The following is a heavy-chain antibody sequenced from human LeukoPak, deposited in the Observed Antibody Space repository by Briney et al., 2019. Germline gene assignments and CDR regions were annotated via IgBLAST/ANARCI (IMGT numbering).Heavy chain of an antibody. V-gene: IGHV1-8*02. D-gene: IGHD6-13*01. CDR2: MNPNSGNT. CDR1: GDTFIIND. CDR3: ARVTAAGTWTFDI. J-gene: IGHJ3*02. Sequence: GASVKVSCKASGDTFIINDINWVRHATGQGLEWMGWMNPNSGNTGYAQKFQGRVTMTRNISITTAYMELTDLRSEDTAVYYCARVTAAGTWTFDIWGQGTTVTVSS.